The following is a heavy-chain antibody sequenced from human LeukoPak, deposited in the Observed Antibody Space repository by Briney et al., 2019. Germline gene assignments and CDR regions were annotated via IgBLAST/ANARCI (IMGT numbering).Heavy chain of an antibody. D-gene: IGHD6-13*01. CDR3: AKDLYGSGWYNYFDP. J-gene: IGHJ5*02. CDR2: ISYDGSNK. V-gene: IGHV3-30*18. CDR1: GFTFSSYG. Sequence: PGGSLRLSCAASGFTFSSYGMHWVRQAPGKGLEWVAVISYDGSNKYYADSVKGRFTISRDNSKNTLYLQMNSLRAEDTAVYYCAKDLYGSGWYNYFDPWGQGTQVTVSS.